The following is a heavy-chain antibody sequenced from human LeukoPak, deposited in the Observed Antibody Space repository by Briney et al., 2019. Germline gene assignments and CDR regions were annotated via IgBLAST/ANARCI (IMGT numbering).Heavy chain of an antibody. CDR3: ARVKPNYYDSSAYGTFDI. Sequence: SVKVSCKASGFTFTSSAVQWVRQARGQRLEWIGWIVVGSGNTSYAQKFQGRVTMTRDTSTSTVYMELSSLRSEDTAVYYCARVKPNYYDSSAYGTFDIWGQGTMVTVSS. V-gene: IGHV1-58*01. CDR1: GFTFTSSA. D-gene: IGHD3-22*01. CDR2: IVVGSGNT. J-gene: IGHJ3*02.